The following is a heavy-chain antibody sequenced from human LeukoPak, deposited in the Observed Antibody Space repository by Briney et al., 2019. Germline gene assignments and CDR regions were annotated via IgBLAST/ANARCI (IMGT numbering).Heavy chain of an antibody. CDR3: ARGSPPDY. CDR1: GLTFSGYA. J-gene: IGHJ4*02. Sequence: GGSLRLSCAASGLTFSGYAMYWVRQAPGKGLEWVAVISYDGSNKYYADSVKGRFTISRDNSKNTLYLQMNSLRTEDTAVYYCARGSPPDYWGQGTLVTVSS. CDR2: ISYDGSNK. V-gene: IGHV3-30-3*01.